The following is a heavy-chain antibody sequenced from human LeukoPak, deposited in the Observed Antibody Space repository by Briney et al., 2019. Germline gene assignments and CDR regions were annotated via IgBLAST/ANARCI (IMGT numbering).Heavy chain of an antibody. V-gene: IGHV3-66*01. CDR3: ARDLDTVRGVFDY. D-gene: IGHD3-10*01. Sequence: PGGSLRLSCAASGFTVSSNYMSWVRQAPGKGLEWVSVIYSGGSTYYADSVKGRFTISRDNSKNTLYLQMNSLRAEDTAVYYCARDLDTVRGVFDYWGQGTLVTVSS. J-gene: IGHJ4*02. CDR2: IYSGGST. CDR1: GFTVSSNY.